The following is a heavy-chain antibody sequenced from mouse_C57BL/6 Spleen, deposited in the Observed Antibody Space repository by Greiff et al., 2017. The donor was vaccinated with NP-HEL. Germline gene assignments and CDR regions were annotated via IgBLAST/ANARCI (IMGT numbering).Heavy chain of an antibody. V-gene: IGHV1-63*01. J-gene: IGHJ4*01. Sequence: VQLQQSGAELVRPGTSVKMSCKASGYTFTNYWIGWAKQRPGHGLEWIGDIYPGGGYTNYNEKFKGKATLTADKSSSTAYMQFSSLTSEDSAIYYCAMSSYDYAMDYWGQGTSVTVSS. CDR2: IYPGGGYT. D-gene: IGHD1-1*01. CDR3: AMSSYDYAMDY. CDR1: GYTFTNYW.